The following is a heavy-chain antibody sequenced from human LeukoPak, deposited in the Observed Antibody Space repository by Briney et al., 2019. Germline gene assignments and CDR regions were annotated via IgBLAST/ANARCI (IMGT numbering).Heavy chain of an antibody. J-gene: IGHJ6*02. V-gene: IGHV3-53*04. D-gene: IGHD5-18*01. CDR3: ARGVGTAMTYYYYGMDV. CDR2: IYSGGST. CDR1: GFTVSSNY. Sequence: GGSLRLSCAASGFTVSSNYMGWVRQAPGPGLERVSVIYSGGSTYYADSVKGRFTISRHNSKNTLYLQMNSLRAEDTAVYYCARGVGTAMTYYYYGMDVWGQGTTVTVSS.